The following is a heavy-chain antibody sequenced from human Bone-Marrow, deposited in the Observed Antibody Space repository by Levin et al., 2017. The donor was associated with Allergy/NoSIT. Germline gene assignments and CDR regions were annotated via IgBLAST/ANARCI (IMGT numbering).Heavy chain of an antibody. CDR3: VKAFCPEGICPFDS. CDR1: GFSFDDYA. V-gene: IGHV3-9*01. Sequence: GGSLRLSCTASGFSFDDYAMHWIRQAPGKGLEWVSGISWNSHTVDYAASVRGRFSISRDNVRRSLHLEMNTLRPEDTALYYCVKAFCPEGICPFDSWGQGMLVSVSS. D-gene: IGHD3-3*02. CDR2: ISWNSHTV. J-gene: IGHJ4*02.